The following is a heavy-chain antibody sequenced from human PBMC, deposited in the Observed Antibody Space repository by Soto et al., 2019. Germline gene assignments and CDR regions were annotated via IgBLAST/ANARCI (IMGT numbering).Heavy chain of an antibody. Sequence: EVQLLESGGGLVQPGGSLRLSCAASGFTFSSYAMSWVRQAPGKGLEWVSAISGRGGSTYYADSVKGRFTISRDNSKNTLYLQRNSLRAEDTAVYYCARVKYYDFWSDWGQGTLVTVSS. CDR3: ARVKYYDFWSD. CDR1: GFTFSSYA. J-gene: IGHJ4*02. D-gene: IGHD3-3*01. V-gene: IGHV3-23*01. CDR2: ISGRGGST.